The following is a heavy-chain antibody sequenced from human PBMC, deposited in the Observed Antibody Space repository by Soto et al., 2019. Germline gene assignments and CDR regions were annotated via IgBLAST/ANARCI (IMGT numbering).Heavy chain of an antibody. CDR2: IIPIFGTA. Sequence: SVKVSCKASGGTFSSYAISWVRQAPGQGLEWMGGIIPIFGTANYAQKFQGRVTITADKSTSTAYMELSSLRSEDTAVYYCARDSVEMATITDYYYYGMDVWGQGTTVTVSS. CDR1: GGTFSSYA. J-gene: IGHJ6*02. D-gene: IGHD5-12*01. CDR3: ARDSVEMATITDYYYYGMDV. V-gene: IGHV1-69*06.